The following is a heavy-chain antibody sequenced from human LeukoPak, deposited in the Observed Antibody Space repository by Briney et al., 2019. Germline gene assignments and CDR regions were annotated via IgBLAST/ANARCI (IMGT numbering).Heavy chain of an antibody. J-gene: IGHJ4*02. CDR3: ARDPGKDGYNYPFDY. V-gene: IGHV4-31*03. Sequence: SETLSLTCTVSGGSISRGGYYWSWIPQHPGKGLEWVGYIDYSGSTYYNPSLKSRLTISMDTSKNQFSLRLSSVTAADTAVYYCARDPGKDGYNYPFDYWGQGTLVTVSS. CDR1: GGSISRGGYY. CDR2: IDYSGST. D-gene: IGHD5-24*01.